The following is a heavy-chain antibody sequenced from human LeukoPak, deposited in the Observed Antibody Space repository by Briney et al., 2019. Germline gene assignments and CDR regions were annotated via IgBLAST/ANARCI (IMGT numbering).Heavy chain of an antibody. Sequence: SETLSLTCTVSGGSITGSSYFWGWIRQPPGKGLEWIGSLYYSGSTYYNPSLESRVTISVDTSKSQFSLRLSSVTAADTAVYYCVRTYSIGWSTGVFDIWGQGTMVTVSS. D-gene: IGHD6-19*01. CDR2: LYYSGST. J-gene: IGHJ3*02. CDR3: VRTYSIGWSTGVFDI. V-gene: IGHV4-39*01. CDR1: GGSITGSSYF.